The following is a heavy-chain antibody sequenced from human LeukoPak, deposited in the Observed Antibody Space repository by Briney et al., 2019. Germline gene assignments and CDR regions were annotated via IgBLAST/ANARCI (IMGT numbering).Heavy chain of an antibody. CDR2: ISWNSGSI. CDR3: AKGLEMATIFAIDY. D-gene: IGHD5-24*01. Sequence: GRSLRLSCAASGFTFDDYAMHWDRQAPGKGLEWVSGISWNSGSIGYADSVKGRFTISRDNAKNSLYLQMNSLRAEDTALYYCAKGLEMATIFAIDYWGQGTLVTVSS. CDR1: GFTFDDYA. J-gene: IGHJ4*02. V-gene: IGHV3-9*01.